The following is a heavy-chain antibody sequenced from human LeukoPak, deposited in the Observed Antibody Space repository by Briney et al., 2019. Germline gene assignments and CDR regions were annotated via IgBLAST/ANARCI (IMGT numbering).Heavy chain of an antibody. Sequence: GGSLRLSCAASGFTFSSYWMTWVRQAPGTGLEWVADIKQDGSEKYYVDSVRDRFTISRDNAENSLYLQMNSLRPDDTAVYFCARGGSYWNYWGQGTLVTVSS. CDR1: GFTFSSYW. D-gene: IGHD1-26*01. V-gene: IGHV3-7*01. CDR2: IKQDGSEK. CDR3: ARGGSYWNY. J-gene: IGHJ4*02.